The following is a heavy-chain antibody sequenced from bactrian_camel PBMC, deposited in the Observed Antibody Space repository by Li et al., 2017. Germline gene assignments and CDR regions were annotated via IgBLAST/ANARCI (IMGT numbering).Heavy chain of an antibody. D-gene: IGHD4*01. CDR2: LAINGGT. CDR1: TGTFSSAC. CDR3: AARLACNEDDYRRSDTFGY. V-gene: IGHV3S53*01. Sequence: VQLVESGGGSVQAGGSLRLSCAARTGTFSSACMGWIRQVSGKEREGVAYLAINGGTDYTYAVAGRFTISKDNAKDTLYLQMDHLKPEDTGMYYCAARLACNEDDYRRSDTFGYWGQGTQVTVS. J-gene: IGHJ6*01.